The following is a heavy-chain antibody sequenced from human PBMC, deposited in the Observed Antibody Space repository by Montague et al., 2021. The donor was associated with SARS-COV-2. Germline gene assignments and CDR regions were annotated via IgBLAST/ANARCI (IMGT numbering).Heavy chain of an antibody. CDR3: ARWDPQIMTLVGLRGKSASDF. J-gene: IGHJ4*02. CDR2: INHSGST. D-gene: IGHD3-16*01. V-gene: IGHV4-34*01. Sequence: SETLSLTCAVYGGSFSGYYWTWIRQSPGRGLEWIAEINHSGSTNYNWSLKSRVSISVDTSKNQFSLSLSSVTVADTAVYYCARWDPQIMTLVGLRGKSASDFWGQGTLVTVSS. CDR1: GGSFSGYY.